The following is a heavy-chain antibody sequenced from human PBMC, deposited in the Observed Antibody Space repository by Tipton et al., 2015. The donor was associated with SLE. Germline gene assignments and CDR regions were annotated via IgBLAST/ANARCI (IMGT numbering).Heavy chain of an antibody. Sequence: LSLTCAVYGGSFSGYYWSWIRQPPGKGLEWIGEINHSGSPNYNPSLKSRVTISVDTSKNQFSLKLSSVTAADTAVYYCARGPPTIVGATLGLDSWGQGTLVTVSS. CDR3: ARGPPTIVGATLGLDS. J-gene: IGHJ4*02. CDR1: GGSFSGYY. D-gene: IGHD1-26*01. CDR2: INHSGSP. V-gene: IGHV4-34*01.